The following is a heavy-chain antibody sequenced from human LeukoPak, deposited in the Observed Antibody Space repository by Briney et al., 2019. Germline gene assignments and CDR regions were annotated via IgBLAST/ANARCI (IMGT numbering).Heavy chain of an antibody. V-gene: IGHV3-33*01. CDR3: ARDLGGGRYCAY. CDR2: IGHDGNNA. CDR1: GFTFGVYG. J-gene: IGHJ4*02. Sequence: GGSLRLSCVASGFTFGVYGMHWVRQAPGKGLEWVAVIGHDGNNADYGDSVRGRFTVSRDNSENTLYLQMHSLSAEDTAVYYCARDLGGGRYCAYWGQGTLVSVSS.